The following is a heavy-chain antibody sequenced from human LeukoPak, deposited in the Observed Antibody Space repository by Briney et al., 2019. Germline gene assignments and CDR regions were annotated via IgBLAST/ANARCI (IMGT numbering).Heavy chain of an antibody. Sequence: PSETLSLTCTVSGGSISSSSYYWGWIRQPPGKGLEWIGSIYYSGSTYYNPSLKSRVTISVDTSKDQFSLRMSSMTAADTAVYYCARAGLGIENYYYYMDVWGKGTTVTVSS. CDR2: IYYSGST. D-gene: IGHD1-14*01. CDR1: GGSISSSSYY. CDR3: ARAGLGIENYYYYMDV. V-gene: IGHV4-39*07. J-gene: IGHJ6*03.